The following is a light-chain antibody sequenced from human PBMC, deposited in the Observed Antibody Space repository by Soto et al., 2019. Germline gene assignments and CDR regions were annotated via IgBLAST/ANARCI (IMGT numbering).Light chain of an antibody. Sequence: AIRMTQSPSSFSASTGDRVTITCRASQGINSYLAWYQQKPGKAPKLLIYAASTLQSGVPSRFSGSGSGTDFTLTISCLQSEDFATYYCQQYYSYPGTFGGGTKVEIK. CDR1: QGINSY. J-gene: IGKJ4*01. CDR2: AAS. CDR3: QQYYSYPGT. V-gene: IGKV1-8*01.